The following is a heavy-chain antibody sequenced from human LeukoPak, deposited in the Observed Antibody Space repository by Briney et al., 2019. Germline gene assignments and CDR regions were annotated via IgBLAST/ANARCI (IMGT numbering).Heavy chain of an antibody. CDR3: AKYVRYCSSTSCSVDY. CDR2: ISGSGGST. CDR1: GFTFSSYA. Sequence: GGSLRLSCAASGFTFSSYAMSWVRQAPGKGLEWVSAISGSGGSTYYADSVKGRFTISRDNSKNTLYLQMNSLRAEDTAVYYCAKYVRYCSSTSCSVDYWGQGTLVTVSS. J-gene: IGHJ4*02. V-gene: IGHV3-23*01. D-gene: IGHD2-2*01.